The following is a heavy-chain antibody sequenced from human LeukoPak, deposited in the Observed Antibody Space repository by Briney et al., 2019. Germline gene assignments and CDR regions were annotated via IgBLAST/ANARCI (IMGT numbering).Heavy chain of an antibody. V-gene: IGHV5-51*01. CDR1: GYSFTSYW. Sequence: LGESLKISCKGSGYSFTSYWIGWVRQMPGKGLEWMGNIYPGDSDTRYSPSFQGQVTISADKSISTAYLQWSSLKASDTAMYYCARHPLYDILTGSFDYWGQGTLVTVSS. CDR2: IYPGDSDT. J-gene: IGHJ4*02. D-gene: IGHD3-9*01. CDR3: ARHPLYDILTGSFDY.